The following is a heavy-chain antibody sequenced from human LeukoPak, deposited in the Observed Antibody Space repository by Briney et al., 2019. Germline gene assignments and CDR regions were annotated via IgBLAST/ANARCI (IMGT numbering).Heavy chain of an antibody. D-gene: IGHD3-22*01. CDR2: IKQDGSDK. J-gene: IGHJ4*02. CDR1: GFTFSIYW. Sequence: PGGSLRLSCAASGFTFSIYWMSWVRQAPGKGLEWVANIKQDGSDKYYVDSVKGRFTISRDNAKNSLYLQMNSLRAEDTAVYYCASVPYDSSGYLVTFDYWGQGTLVTVSS. V-gene: IGHV3-7*01. CDR3: ASVPYDSSGYLVTFDY.